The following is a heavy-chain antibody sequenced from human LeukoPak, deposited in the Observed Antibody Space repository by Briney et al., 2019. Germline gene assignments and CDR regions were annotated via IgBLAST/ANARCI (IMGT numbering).Heavy chain of an antibody. D-gene: IGHD3-3*01. CDR3: ARHLNYDFWSGLYYYYYYGMDV. V-gene: IGHV4-39*01. Sequence: SETLSLTCTVSGGSISSSSYYWGWIRQPPGKGLEWIGSIYYSGSTYYSPSLKSRVTISVDTSKNQFSLKLSSVTAADTAVYYCARHLNYDFWSGLYYYYYYGMDVWGQGTTVTVSS. CDR1: GGSISSSSYY. CDR2: IYYSGST. J-gene: IGHJ6*02.